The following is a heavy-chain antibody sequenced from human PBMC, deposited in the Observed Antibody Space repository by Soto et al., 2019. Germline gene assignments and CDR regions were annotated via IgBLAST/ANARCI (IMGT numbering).Heavy chain of an antibody. CDR1: GDTFSSFC. D-gene: IGHD3-22*01. CDR2: IHLDDSGT. CDR3: AKSDYFHTSGSLYGLDV. V-gene: IGHV5-51*01. Sequence: PWEYLKISCKASGDTFSSFCIAWVRQVPDRGLEWMGTIHLDDSGTTYSPSFHGQATISADKSRNTAYLQWNSLKASDTAILFCAKSDYFHTSGSLYGLDVWGQGTTVTVSS. J-gene: IGHJ6*02.